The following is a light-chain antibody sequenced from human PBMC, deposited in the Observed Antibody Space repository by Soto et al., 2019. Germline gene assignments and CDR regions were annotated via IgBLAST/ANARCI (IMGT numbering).Light chain of an antibody. V-gene: IGLV2-11*01. CDR2: DVT. CDR3: CSHAGGSSWV. Sequence: QSALTQPRSVSGSSGQSVTISCTGTSGDFGAYDRVSWYQHHPTKAPKLIIYDVTNRPSGVPYRFSGSKSGSTASLTISGLQAEDEADYYCCSHAGGSSWVFGGGTQLTVL. J-gene: IGLJ3*02. CDR1: SGDFGAYDR.